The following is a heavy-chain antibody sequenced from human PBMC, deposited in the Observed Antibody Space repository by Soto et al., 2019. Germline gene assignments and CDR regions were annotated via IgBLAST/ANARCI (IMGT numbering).Heavy chain of an antibody. CDR3: AKVPLRPYYFDY. CDR2: MNPNSGNT. CDR1: GYTFTSYD. J-gene: IGHJ4*02. D-gene: IGHD2-21*01. Sequence: ASVKVSCKASGYTFTSYDINWVRQATGQGLEWIGWMNPNSGNTGYAQKFQGRVTMTRNTSISTAYMELSSLRSEDTAVYYCAKVPLRPYYFDYWGLGTLVTVSS. V-gene: IGHV1-8*01.